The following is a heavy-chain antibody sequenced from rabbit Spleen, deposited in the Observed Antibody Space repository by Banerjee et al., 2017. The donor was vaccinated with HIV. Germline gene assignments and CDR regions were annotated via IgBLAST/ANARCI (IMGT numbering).Heavy chain of an antibody. CDR2: INAVTGKA. Sequence: QEQLVESGGGLVRPEGSLKLSCTASGFSFSNKAVMCWVRQAPGKGLQWIACINAVTGKAVYATWAKGRFTFSKTSSTTVTLQMTRLTAADTATYFCGRGGGDSGWAFGLWGQGTLVTVS. D-gene: IGHD4-1*01. V-gene: IGHV1S45*01. CDR3: GRGGGDSGWAFGL. J-gene: IGHJ3*01. CDR1: GFSFSNKAV.